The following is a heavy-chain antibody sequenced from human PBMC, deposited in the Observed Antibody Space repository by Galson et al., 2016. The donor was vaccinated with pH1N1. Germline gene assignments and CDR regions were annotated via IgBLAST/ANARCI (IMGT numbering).Heavy chain of an antibody. CDR3: VRDHDYDDSDPSYYYYGLDV. D-gene: IGHD4-17*01. CDR2: IKQDGSEK. CDR1: GFTFSNYL. J-gene: IGHJ6*02. Sequence: SLRLSCAASGFTFSNYLMSWVRQAPGKGLEWVANIKQDGSEKYYVDSVKGRFTISRDNAKNSLFLQLNSLRAGDTAVYFCVRDHDYDDSDPSYYYYGLDVWGQGTTVTVSS. V-gene: IGHV3-7*01.